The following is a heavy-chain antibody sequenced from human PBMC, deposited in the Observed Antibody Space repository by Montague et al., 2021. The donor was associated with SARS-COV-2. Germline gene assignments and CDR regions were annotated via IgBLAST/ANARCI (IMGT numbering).Heavy chain of an antibody. D-gene: IGHD3-10*01. CDR3: ARGKDDITVVLVVTSSSSYFDS. Sequence: SETLSLTCAVYGGSSSGYFWTWVRQSPGKGLEWIGEIKHTGFTNYNPSLKSRVSLSMDTSKNQFSLGLTSMTAADTAVYYCARGKDDITVVLVVTSSSSYFDSWSRGTPVTVSS. CDR2: IKHTGFT. CDR1: GGSSSGYF. V-gene: IGHV4-34*01. J-gene: IGHJ4*02.